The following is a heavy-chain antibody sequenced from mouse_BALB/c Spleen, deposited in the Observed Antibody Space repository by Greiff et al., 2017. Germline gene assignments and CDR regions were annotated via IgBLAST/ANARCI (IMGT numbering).Heavy chain of an antibody. J-gene: IGHJ4*01. CDR2: ISTYYGDA. CDR1: GYTFTDYA. V-gene: IGHV1S137*01. Sequence: QVQLKESGAELVRPGVSVKISCKGSGYTFTDYAMHWVKQSHAKSLERIGVISTYYGDASYNQKFKGKATMTVDKSSSTAYMELARLTSEDSAIYYCARGRVLRSLYAMDYWGQGTSVTVSS. D-gene: IGHD1-1*01. CDR3: ARGRVLRSLYAMDY.